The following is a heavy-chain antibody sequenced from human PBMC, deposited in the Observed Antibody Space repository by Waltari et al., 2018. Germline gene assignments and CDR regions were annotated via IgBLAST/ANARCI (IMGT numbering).Heavy chain of an antibody. D-gene: IGHD3-10*01. V-gene: IGHV4-34*01. J-gene: IGHJ5*02. CDR3: ARGRSYYYGSGTFDP. CDR2: LNHSGST. CDR1: GGSFSGYY. Sequence: QVQLQQWGAGLLKPSETLSLTCAVSGGSFSGYYWSWIRQPPGKGLEWIGELNHSGSTNYNPSLKSRVTISVDTSKNQFSLKLSSVTAADTAVYYCARGRSYYYGSGTFDPWGQGTLVTVSS.